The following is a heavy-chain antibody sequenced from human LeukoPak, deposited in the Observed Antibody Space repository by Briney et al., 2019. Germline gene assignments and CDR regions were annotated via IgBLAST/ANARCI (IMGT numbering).Heavy chain of an antibody. CDR3: AKGASGVFDY. V-gene: IGHV3-30*02. CDR1: GFTFNAYG. D-gene: IGHD2-8*01. J-gene: IGHJ4*02. Sequence: GGSLRLSCAASGFTFNAYGMHWVRQAPGKGLEWVAFIHSDASNEYYPDSVKGRFTISRDNSKNTLYLQMNILRAEDTALYYCAKGASGVFDYWGQGTLVTVSS. CDR2: IHSDASNE.